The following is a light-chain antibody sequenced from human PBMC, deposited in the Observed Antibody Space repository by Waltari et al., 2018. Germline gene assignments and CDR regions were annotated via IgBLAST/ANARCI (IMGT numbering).Light chain of an antibody. CDR2: SDN. CDR3: ATWDDSLIGLHV. Sequence: QSVLTQPPSASGTPGQRVTVSCSGSSSNIGGNAVRWYQQLPGAAPKLLIYSDNQRPSGVPDRFSGSKSGTSASLAISGLQSEDETDYYCATWDDSLIGLHVFGTGTKVTVL. V-gene: IGLV1-44*01. J-gene: IGLJ1*01. CDR1: SSNIGGNA.